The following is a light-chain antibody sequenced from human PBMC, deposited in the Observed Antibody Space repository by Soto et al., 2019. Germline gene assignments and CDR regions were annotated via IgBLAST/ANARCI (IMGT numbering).Light chain of an antibody. J-gene: IGLJ2*01. CDR1: RSNIGSQV. V-gene: IGLV1-44*01. CDR3: SSYTSSSTLAV. Sequence: QSVLTQPPSASGTPGQRVTISCSGSRSNIGSQVVSWFQHIPGTAPKVLINNNNERPSGVPDRISGSKSGNTASLTISGLQAEDEADYYCSSYTSSSTLAVFGGGTKLTVL. CDR2: NNN.